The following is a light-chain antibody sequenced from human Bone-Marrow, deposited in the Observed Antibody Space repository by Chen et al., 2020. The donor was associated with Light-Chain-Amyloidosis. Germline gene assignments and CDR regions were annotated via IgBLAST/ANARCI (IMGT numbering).Light chain of an antibody. CDR2: EVT. CDR3: CSYAGDSTLL. V-gene: IGLV2-23*02. CDR1: ISNVGGLNL. J-gene: IGLJ2*01. Sequence: QSALTPPASVSGSPGQSITISCTGTISNVGGLNLVSWYQQHPGKAPKLIFYEVTKRPSGVSNRFSAFKAGNTASLTISGLQTEDEAYYYCCSYAGDSTLLFGGGTKLTVV.